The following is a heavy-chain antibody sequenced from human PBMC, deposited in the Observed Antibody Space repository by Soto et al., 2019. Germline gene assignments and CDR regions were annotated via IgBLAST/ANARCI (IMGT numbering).Heavy chain of an antibody. V-gene: IGHV1-18*01. CDR3: ARDSTAAAGLFDY. D-gene: IGHD6-13*01. CDR2: ISTYSGDT. Sequence: GASVKVSCKASGYTFFTYDISWVRQAPGQGLEWMGWISTYSGDTKYAQKFQGRVTMTTDTSTTTAYLELRSLRSDDTAVYYCARDSTAAAGLFDYWGQGTLVTVSS. J-gene: IGHJ4*02. CDR1: GYTFFTYD.